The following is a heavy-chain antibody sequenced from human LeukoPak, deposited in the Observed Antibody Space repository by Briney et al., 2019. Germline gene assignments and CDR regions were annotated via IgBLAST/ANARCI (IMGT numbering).Heavy chain of an antibody. CDR1: GFTFSSYW. CDR3: ARYYCGTSTTCYMFDF. D-gene: IGHD2-2*01. V-gene: IGHV3-7*01. CDR2: IKQAASET. Sequence: PGGSLRLSCAASGFTFSSYWMTWVRQAPGKGLEWVALIKQAASETYYVGSVKGRFTISRDNAKNSLYLQMSSLRADDTAVYYCARYYCGTSTTCYMFDFWGQGTLVTVSS. J-gene: IGHJ4*02.